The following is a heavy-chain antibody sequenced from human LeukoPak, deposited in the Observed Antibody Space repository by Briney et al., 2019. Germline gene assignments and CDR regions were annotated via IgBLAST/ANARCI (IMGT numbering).Heavy chain of an antibody. V-gene: IGHV3-23*01. J-gene: IGHJ4*02. Sequence: PGGSLRLSCAASGFTFSSYAMSWVRQAPGKGLEWVSAISGSGGSTYYADSVKGRFTISRDNSKNTLYLQMNSLRAEDTAVYYCAKCDGKQWLALPDYWGQGTLVTVSS. D-gene: IGHD6-19*01. CDR1: GFTFSSYA. CDR2: ISGSGGST. CDR3: AKCDGKQWLALPDY.